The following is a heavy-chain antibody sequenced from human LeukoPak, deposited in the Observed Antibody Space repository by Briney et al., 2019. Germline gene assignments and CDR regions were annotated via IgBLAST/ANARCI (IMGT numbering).Heavy chain of an antibody. J-gene: IGHJ4*02. D-gene: IGHD4-17*01. CDR2: ISGSGGST. V-gene: IGHV3-23*01. CDR1: GLTFNRYC. CDR3: AEGHGDYGTGFDY. Sequence: GGSLRLSCAPSGLTFNRYCMRCVRQAPGKGLECVSVISGSGGSTHYADSVKGRFTISRDNSKNTLYLQMNTLRAEDTAVYYCAEGHGDYGTGFDYWGQGTLVTVSS.